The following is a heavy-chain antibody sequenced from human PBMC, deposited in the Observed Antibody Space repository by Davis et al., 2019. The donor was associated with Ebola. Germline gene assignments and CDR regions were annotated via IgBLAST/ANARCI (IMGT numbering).Heavy chain of an antibody. D-gene: IGHD2-2*02. CDR1: GFTFNDFG. V-gene: IGHV3-30*02. J-gene: IGHJ4*02. CDR3: ARDPLGYTDDNDS. CDR2: IRFDARDS. Sequence: GGSLRLSCAASGFTFNDFGMHWVRQAPGKGLEWVAFIRFDARDSYYIDSVQDRFTISRDNSKDTMYLQMNSLRNEDTAVYYCARDPLGYTDDNDSWGQGTLVIVSS.